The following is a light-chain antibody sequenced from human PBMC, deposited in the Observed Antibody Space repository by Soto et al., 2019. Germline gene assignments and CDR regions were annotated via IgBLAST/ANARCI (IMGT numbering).Light chain of an antibody. CDR3: QQYNNWPPIT. V-gene: IGKV3-15*01. J-gene: IGKJ5*01. CDR2: GAS. CDR1: QSVSSN. Sequence: EIVMTQSPATLSVSPGARAPLSCRARQSVSSNLAWYQQKPGQAPRLLIYGASARATGIPARFTGSGSGTEFTLTISSLQSEDFAVYYCQQYNNWPPITFGQGTRLEIK.